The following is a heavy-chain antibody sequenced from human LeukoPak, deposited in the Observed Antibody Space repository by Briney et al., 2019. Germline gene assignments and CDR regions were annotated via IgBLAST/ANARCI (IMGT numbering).Heavy chain of an antibody. V-gene: IGHV4-34*01. CDR2: INHSGST. CDR1: GGSFSGYY. CDR3: ARVKLFGVVIISFDY. J-gene: IGHJ4*02. D-gene: IGHD3-3*01. Sequence: PSETLPLTCAVYGGSFSGYYWSWIRQPPGKGLEWIGEINHSGSTNYNPSLKSRVSISVDTSKNQFSLKLSSVTAADTALYYCARVKLFGVVIISFDYWGQGTLVTVSS.